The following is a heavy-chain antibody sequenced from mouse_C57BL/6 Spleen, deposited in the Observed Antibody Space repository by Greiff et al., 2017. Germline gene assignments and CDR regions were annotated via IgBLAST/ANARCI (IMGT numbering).Heavy chain of an antibody. J-gene: IGHJ3*01. CDR3: ARGSGGITTPSWFAY. CDR2: ISDGGSYT. D-gene: IGHD1-1*01. Sequence: EVKLVESGGGLVKPGGSLKLSCAASGSTFSSYAMTWVRQTPEKRLEWVATISDGGSYTYYPDNVKGRFPFPRDIAKNNLYLQMIHLKSEDTAMYDCARGSGGITTPSWFAYWGQGTLVTVSA. CDR1: GSTFSSYA. V-gene: IGHV5-4*03.